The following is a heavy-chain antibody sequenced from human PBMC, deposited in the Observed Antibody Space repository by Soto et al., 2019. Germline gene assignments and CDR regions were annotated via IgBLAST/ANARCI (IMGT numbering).Heavy chain of an antibody. CDR1: GYTFTGYY. Sequence: ASVKVSCKASGYTFTGYYMHWVRQAPGQGLEWMGWINPNSGGTNYAQKFQGRVTMTRDTSISTAYMELSRLRSDDTAVYYCARDKEREEQLVPWYYYYGMDVWGQGTTVTVLL. CDR2: INPNSGGT. D-gene: IGHD6-6*01. CDR3: ARDKEREEQLVPWYYYYGMDV. J-gene: IGHJ6*02. V-gene: IGHV1-2*02.